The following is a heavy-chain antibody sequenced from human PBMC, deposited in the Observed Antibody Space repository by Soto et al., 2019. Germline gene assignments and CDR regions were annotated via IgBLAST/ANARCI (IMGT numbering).Heavy chain of an antibody. CDR3: AKVDDSSGGPYFDY. Sequence: GGSLRLSCAASGFTFDDYTMHWVRQAPGKGLECVSLISWDGGSTYYADSVKGRFTISRDNSKNSLYLQMNSLRTEDTALYYCAKVDDSSGGPYFDYWGQGTLVTVSS. CDR2: ISWDGGST. V-gene: IGHV3-43*01. CDR1: GFTFDDYT. D-gene: IGHD3-22*01. J-gene: IGHJ4*02.